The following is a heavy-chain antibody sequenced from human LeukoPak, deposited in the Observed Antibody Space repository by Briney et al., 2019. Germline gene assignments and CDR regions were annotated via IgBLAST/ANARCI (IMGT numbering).Heavy chain of an antibody. J-gene: IGHJ1*01. CDR2: ISSSSSTI. V-gene: IGHV3-48*04. Sequence: PGGSLRLSCAASGFTFSSHGMNWVRQAPGKGLEWVSYISSSSSTIYYADSVKGRFSISRDNAKNSLYLQMNSLRAEDTAVYYCARDTGIAVAELQHWGQGTLVTVSS. CDR1: GFTFSSHG. D-gene: IGHD6-19*01. CDR3: ARDTGIAVAELQH.